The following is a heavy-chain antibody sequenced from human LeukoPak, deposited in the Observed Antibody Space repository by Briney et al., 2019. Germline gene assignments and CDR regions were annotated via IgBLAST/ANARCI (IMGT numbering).Heavy chain of an antibody. V-gene: IGHV3-64D*09. D-gene: IGHD1-26*01. CDR3: VKDVGGSYAFDY. CDR1: GFTFSRYA. CDR2: INDNGGRT. J-gene: IGHJ4*02. Sequence: PGGSLRLSCSASGFTFSRYAMHWVRQAPGKGLEYVSGINDNGGRTHYGDSVKGRFSISRDNSKNTLHLQMSTLRAEDKALYYCVKDVGGSYAFDYWGQGILVTVAS.